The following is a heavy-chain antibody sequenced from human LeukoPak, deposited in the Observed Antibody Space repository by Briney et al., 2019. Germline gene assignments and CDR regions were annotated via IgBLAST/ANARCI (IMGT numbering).Heavy chain of an antibody. CDR3: AKDLAWGLDY. CDR2: ISGSGGST. J-gene: IGHJ4*02. D-gene: IGHD7-27*01. Sequence: PGGSLRLSCAASGFTFGTYAMTWVRQAPGKGLEWVSVISGSGGSTYYADSVKGRFIISRDNSKNTLYLQMNSLRAEDTAVYYCAKDLAWGLDYWGQGTPVTVSS. CDR1: GFTFGTYA. V-gene: IGHV3-23*01.